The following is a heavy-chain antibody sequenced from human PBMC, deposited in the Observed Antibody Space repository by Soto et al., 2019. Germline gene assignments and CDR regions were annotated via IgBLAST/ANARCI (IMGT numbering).Heavy chain of an antibody. Sequence: QVQLVESGGGVVQPGRSLRLSCAASGFTFSSYGMHWVRQAPGKGLEWVAVIWYDGSNKYYADSVKGRFTISRDNSRNTLYLQMTSLRAEDTAVYYCAREGVLRFLEWSFDYWGHGTLVTVSS. D-gene: IGHD3-3*01. CDR3: AREGVLRFLEWSFDY. J-gene: IGHJ4*01. V-gene: IGHV3-33*01. CDR2: IWYDGSNK. CDR1: GFTFSSYG.